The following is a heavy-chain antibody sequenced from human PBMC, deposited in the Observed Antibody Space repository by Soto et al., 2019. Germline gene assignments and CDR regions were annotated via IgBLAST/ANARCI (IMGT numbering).Heavy chain of an antibody. CDR1: GGSISSGGYS. J-gene: IGHJ4*02. CDR3: ARGGLLPDH. D-gene: IGHD6-19*01. Sequence: QLQLQESGSGLVKPSQTLSLTCAVSGGSISSGGYSWSWIRQPPGKGLAWIGYISHSGSTYYSPFLMCLVATSVYRSKNQFPLKPTSVTSAAMGVYYCARGGLLPDHLGRGTLVTVSS. V-gene: IGHV4-30-2*01. CDR2: ISHSGST.